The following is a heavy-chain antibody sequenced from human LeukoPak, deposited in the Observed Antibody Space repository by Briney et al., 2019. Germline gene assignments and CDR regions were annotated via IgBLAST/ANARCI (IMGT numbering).Heavy chain of an antibody. D-gene: IGHD6-13*01. J-gene: IGHJ4*02. CDR3: AIGGTYSTSLYFDY. V-gene: IGHV3-23*01. CDR2: ISGSGGST. Sequence: GGSLRLSCAASGFTFISYAMSWVRQAPGEGLEWVSAISGSGGSTYYADSVKGRFTISRDNSKNTLYLQMNSLRGEDTAVYYCAIGGTYSTSLYFDYWGQGTLVTVSS. CDR1: GFTFISYA.